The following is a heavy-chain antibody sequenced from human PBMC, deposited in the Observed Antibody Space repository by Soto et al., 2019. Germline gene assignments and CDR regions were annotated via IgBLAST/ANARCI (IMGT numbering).Heavy chain of an antibody. CDR3: ARTGDTIFGVVITYFDY. CDR2: ISYDGSNK. J-gene: IGHJ4*02. CDR1: GFTFSSYS. Sequence: GSLRLSCAASGFTFSSYSMNWVRQAPGKGLEWVAVISYDGSNKYYADSVKGRLTISRDNSKNTLYLQMNSLRAEDTAVYYCARTGDTIFGVVITYFDYWGQGTLVTVSS. V-gene: IGHV3-30*03. D-gene: IGHD3-3*01.